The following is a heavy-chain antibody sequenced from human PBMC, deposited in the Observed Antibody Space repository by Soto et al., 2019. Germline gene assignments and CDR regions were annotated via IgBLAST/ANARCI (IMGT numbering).Heavy chain of an antibody. D-gene: IGHD6-13*01. CDR3: AIVSGIAAAEQAC. CDR2: ISSTSSTI. V-gene: IGHV3-48*01. J-gene: IGHJ4*02. Sequence: EVQLVESGGGLVQPGGSLRLSCAASGFTFSSYSMNWVRQAPGKWLEWISYISSTSSTIYYADSVKGRFTISRDNAMHSLYLQMNSLRAEDTAVYSCAIVSGIAAAEQACWGQGTLVTVSS. CDR1: GFTFSSYS.